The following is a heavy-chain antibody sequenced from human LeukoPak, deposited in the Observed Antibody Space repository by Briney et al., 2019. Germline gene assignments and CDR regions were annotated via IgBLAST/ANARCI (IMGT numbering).Heavy chain of an antibody. J-gene: IGHJ4*02. V-gene: IGHV4-34*01. CDR1: GGSFSGYY. D-gene: IGHD3-10*01. CDR2: INHSGST. CDR3: ARGSGYYGSGSLLDFDY. Sequence: SETLSLTCAVYGGSFSGYYWSWIRQPPGKGLEWIGEINHSGSTNYNPSLKSRVTISVDTSKNQFSLKLSSVTAADTAVYYCARGSGYYGSGSLLDFDYWGQGTLVTVSS.